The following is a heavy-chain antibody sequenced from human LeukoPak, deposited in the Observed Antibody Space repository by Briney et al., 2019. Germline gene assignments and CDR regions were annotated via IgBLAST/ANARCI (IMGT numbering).Heavy chain of an antibody. V-gene: IGHV4-39*07. D-gene: IGHD3-3*01. CDR2: IFYSGST. J-gene: IGHJ4*02. CDR1: GGSISTSNYY. Sequence: SETLSLTCTVSGGSISTSNYYWGWIRQPPGKGLEWIGNIFYSGSTYYSPSLRSRVTISLDTSRNQFSLKLNSVTAADTAVYYCACITIFGVVITDYYYFDYWGQGTLVTVSS. CDR3: ACITIFGVVITDYYYFDY.